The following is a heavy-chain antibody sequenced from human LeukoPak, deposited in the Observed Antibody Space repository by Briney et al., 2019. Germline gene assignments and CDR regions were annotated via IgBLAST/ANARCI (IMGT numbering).Heavy chain of an antibody. CDR3: ARDYYDSSSSPFDY. D-gene: IGHD3-22*01. CDR2: ISSTTTTI. V-gene: IGHV3-48*01. CDR1: GFTFSSYS. Sequence: GGSLRLSCAASGFTFSSYSMNWVRQAPGKGLEWVSYISSTTTTIYYADSVKGRFTISRDNANNSLYLQMNSLRAEDTTVYYCARDYYDSSSSPFDYWGQGTLVTVSS. J-gene: IGHJ4*02.